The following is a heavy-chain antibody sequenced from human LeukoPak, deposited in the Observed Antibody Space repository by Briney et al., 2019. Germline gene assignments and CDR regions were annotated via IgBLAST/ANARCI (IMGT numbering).Heavy chain of an antibody. V-gene: IGHV1-24*01. CDR3: AILLEDYAFSAGSAKDY. CDR1: GYSLTQLS. D-gene: IGHD3-9*01. J-gene: IGHJ4*02. Sequence: ASVKVSCKVSGYSLTQLSMHWVGQGIGRGLEWMGGFYPVDGETIYAQKFQGRVTMTENTSADTAYMELSSLRSDDTAVYYCAILLEDYAFSAGSAKDYWGQGTLVTVSS. CDR2: FYPVDGET.